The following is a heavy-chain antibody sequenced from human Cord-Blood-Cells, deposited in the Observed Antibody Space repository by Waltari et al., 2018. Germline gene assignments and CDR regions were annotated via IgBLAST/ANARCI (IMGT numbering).Heavy chain of an antibody. J-gene: IGHJ4*01. D-gene: IGHD2-2*01. V-gene: IGHV2-70*11. CDR1: GFSLSTSGLC. Sequence: GFSLSTSGLCVSWIRQPPGKALEWLARIDWDDDKYYSTSLKTRLTISKDTSKNQVVLTMINMDPVDTATYYFARLPLGYCSSTSCDDYWGHGTLVTVSS. CDR2: IDWDDDK. CDR3: ARLPLGYCSSTSCDDY.